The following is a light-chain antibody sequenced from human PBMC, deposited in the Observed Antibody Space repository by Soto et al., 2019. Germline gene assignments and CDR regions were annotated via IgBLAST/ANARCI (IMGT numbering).Light chain of an antibody. V-gene: IGKV3-20*01. J-gene: IGKJ4*01. CDR2: DAS. CDR3: QQYGSTPLT. Sequence: EIVLTQSPDTLSLSPGERATLSCRASQSVRSNYLAWYQQKPGQAPRFLIYDASSRATGILDRFSGSGSGTDFTLTISRLEPEDFAVYYCQQYGSTPLTFGGGTKVDIK. CDR1: QSVRSNY.